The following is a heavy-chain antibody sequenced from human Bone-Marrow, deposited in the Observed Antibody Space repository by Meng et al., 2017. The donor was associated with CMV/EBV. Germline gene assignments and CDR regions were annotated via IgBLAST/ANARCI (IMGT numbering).Heavy chain of an antibody. CDR2: INHSGST. CDR3: ARGYCSSTSCRNYWYFDL. D-gene: IGHD2-2*01. CDR1: GSFSGYS. J-gene: IGHJ2*01. V-gene: IGHV4-34*01. Sequence: GSFSGYSWSWIRQPPGKGLEWIGEINHSGSTNYNPSLKSRVTISVDTSKNQFSLKLSSVTAADTAVYYCARGYCSSTSCRNYWYFDLWGRGTLVTVSS.